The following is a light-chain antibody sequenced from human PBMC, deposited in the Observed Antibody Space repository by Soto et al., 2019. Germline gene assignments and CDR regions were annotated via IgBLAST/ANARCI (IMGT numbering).Light chain of an antibody. V-gene: IGLV1-40*01. J-gene: IGLJ1*01. CDR1: SSNIGAGFD. Sequence: HSVLTQPPSVSGAPGQRVIMSCTGSSSNIGAGFDVHWYQQLPGSAPTLLIYGNTNRPTGVPDRFSGSKGGTSASLTITGLQADDEADYYCQSYDISLRGNVFGPGTKVTVL. CDR3: QSYDISLRGNV. CDR2: GNT.